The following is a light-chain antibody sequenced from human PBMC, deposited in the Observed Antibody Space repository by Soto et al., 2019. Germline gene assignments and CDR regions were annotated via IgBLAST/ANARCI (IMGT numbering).Light chain of an antibody. CDR2: AAS. Sequence: DIQMSQSPSSLSASVGDRVTNTCRASETISSYLNWYQQKPGKAPKLLIYAASSLQSGVPSRFSGSRSGTDFSLTITSLHPEDFATDYCQQSSRTPWTFGQGTKVEIK. J-gene: IGKJ1*01. CDR3: QQSSRTPWT. V-gene: IGKV1-39*01. CDR1: ETISSY.